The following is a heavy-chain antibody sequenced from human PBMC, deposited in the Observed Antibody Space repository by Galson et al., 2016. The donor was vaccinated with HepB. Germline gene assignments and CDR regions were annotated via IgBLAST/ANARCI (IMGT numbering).Heavy chain of an antibody. D-gene: IGHD4-11*01. V-gene: IGHV4-39*01. CDR2: LYYSGST. CDR1: GDSISSGRYY. CDR3: ARHGPVTTHFY. J-gene: IGHJ4*02. Sequence: LSLTCTVSGDSISSGRYYWGWIRQPPGKGLEWIGSLYYSGSTFYNPSLKSRVTLSVDTSKSQFSLKLDSVTAADTAVYYCARHGPVTTHFYGGQGTLVTVSS.